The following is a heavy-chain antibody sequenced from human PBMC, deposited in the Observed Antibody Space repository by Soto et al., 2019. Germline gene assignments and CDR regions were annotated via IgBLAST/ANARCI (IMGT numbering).Heavy chain of an antibody. CDR3: ARWSAIVGGAEALDV. CDR2: LSAYNGDT. J-gene: IGHJ3*01. Sequence: QVQLVQSGAEVKKPGASVRVSCKTSGYTFINYGITWVRQAPGQGLEWMGWLSAYNGDTSSSEKLQDRFTMTTDTSTNTVYMDLRSLTSDVTAVYYCARWSAIVGGAEALDVWGQGTMVIVSS. CDR1: GYTFINYG. D-gene: IGHD1-26*01. V-gene: IGHV1-18*01.